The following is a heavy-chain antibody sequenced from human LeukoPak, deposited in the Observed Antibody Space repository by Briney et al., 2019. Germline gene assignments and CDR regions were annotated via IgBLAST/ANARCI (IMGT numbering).Heavy chain of an antibody. J-gene: IGHJ6*02. CDR3: ARGGEAVVVPAAAPYGMDV. CDR1: GYTFTSYG. CDR2: ISAYNGNA. Sequence: ASVKVSCKASGYTFTSYGISWVRQAPGQGLEGLGWISAYNGNANYAQKLQGRVTMTTDTSTSTAYMELRSLRSDDTAVYYCARGGEAVVVPAAAPYGMDVWGQGTTVTVSS. D-gene: IGHD2-2*01. V-gene: IGHV1-18*01.